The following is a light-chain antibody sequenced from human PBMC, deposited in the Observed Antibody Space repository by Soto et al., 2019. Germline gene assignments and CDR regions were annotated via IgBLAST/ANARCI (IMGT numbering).Light chain of an antibody. CDR1: QAVSSN. J-gene: IGKJ3*01. V-gene: IGKV3-15*01. CDR3: QHYNNWTFP. CDR2: AAS. Sequence: EIVMTQSPATLSVSPGEKATLSCRASQAVSSNLAWYQQKPGQAPRLLIYAASTRAAGIPDRFSGSGSGTGFTLTITSLQSEDFAVYYCQHYNNWTFPLGPGTKVDIX.